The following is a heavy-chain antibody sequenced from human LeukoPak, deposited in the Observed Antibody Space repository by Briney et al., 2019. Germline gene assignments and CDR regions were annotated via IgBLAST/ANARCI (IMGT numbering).Heavy chain of an antibody. CDR2: IYYSGST. Sequence: SETLSLTCTVSGGSISNAAYYWSWIRQHPGKGLEWIGYIYYSGSTYYNPSLKSRVTISVDTSKNQFSLELSSVTAADTAVYYCARVEAATTNPRFDYWGQGTLVTVSS. J-gene: IGHJ4*02. V-gene: IGHV4-31*03. D-gene: IGHD5-24*01. CDR3: ARVEAATTNPRFDY. CDR1: GGSISNAAYY.